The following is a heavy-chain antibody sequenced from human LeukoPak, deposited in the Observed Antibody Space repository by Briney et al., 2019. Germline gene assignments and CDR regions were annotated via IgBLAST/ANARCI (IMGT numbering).Heavy chain of an antibody. V-gene: IGHV4-4*07. CDR2: IYTSGST. CDR3: AGSGGYYSSGSWVFDY. CDR1: GGSISSYY. J-gene: IGHJ4*02. D-gene: IGHD3-10*01. Sequence: PSETLSLTCTVSGGSISSYYWSWIRQPAGKGLEWIGRIYTSGSTNYNPSLKSRVTISVDTSKNQFSLKLSSVTAADTAVYYCAGSGGYYSSGSWVFDYWGQGTLVTVSS.